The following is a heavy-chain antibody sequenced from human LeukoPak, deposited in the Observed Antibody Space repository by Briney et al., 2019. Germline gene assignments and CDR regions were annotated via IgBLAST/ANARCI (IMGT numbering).Heavy chain of an antibody. Sequence: SETLSLTCTVSGGSISSYYWSWIRQPPGKGLEWIGYIYYSGSTNYNPSLKSRVTISVDTSKNQFSLKLSSVTAADTAVYYCARDRSYGSGGMDVWGQGTTVTVSS. J-gene: IGHJ6*02. CDR3: ARDRSYGSGGMDV. V-gene: IGHV4-59*01. CDR1: GGSISSYY. CDR2: IYYSGST. D-gene: IGHD3-10*01.